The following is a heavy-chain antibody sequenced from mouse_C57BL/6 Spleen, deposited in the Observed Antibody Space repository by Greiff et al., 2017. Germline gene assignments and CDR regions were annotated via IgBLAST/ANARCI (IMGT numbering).Heavy chain of an antibody. CDR1: GYTFTSYW. Sequence: VQLQQPGAELVKPGASVKLSCKASGYTFTSYWMQWVKQRPGQGLEWIGEIDPSDSYTNYNQKFKGKATLTVDPSSSSAYMQLSSLTSEDSAVYYCARITTVVASDYWGQGTTLTVSS. D-gene: IGHD1-1*01. J-gene: IGHJ2*01. CDR2: IDPSDSYT. V-gene: IGHV1-50*01. CDR3: ARITTVVASDY.